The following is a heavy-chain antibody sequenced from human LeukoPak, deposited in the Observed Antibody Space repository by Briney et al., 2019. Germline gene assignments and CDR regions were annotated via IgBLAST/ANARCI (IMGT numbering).Heavy chain of an antibody. D-gene: IGHD4-17*01. Sequence: SDTLSLTCSVWGYSISSGYYWGSLRPPQGTGLEWSGSIYHSGSTYYNPSLKSRDTISVDTSKNQFSLKLSSVTAADTAVYYCASVPDQDGDYVGGGEYWGQGTLVTVSS. V-gene: IGHV4-38-2*02. CDR2: IYHSGST. CDR1: GYSISSGYY. J-gene: IGHJ4*02. CDR3: ASVPDQDGDYVGGGEY.